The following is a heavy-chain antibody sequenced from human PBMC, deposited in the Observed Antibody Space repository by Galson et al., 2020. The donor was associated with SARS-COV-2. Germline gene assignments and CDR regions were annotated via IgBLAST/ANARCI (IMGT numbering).Heavy chain of an antibody. Sequence: GGSLRLSFAASGFTFSSYEMNWVRQAPGKGLEWVSYISSSGSTIYYADSVKGRFTISRDNAKNSLYLQMNSLRAEDTAVYYCARVFSSGWYDGGWFDPWGQGTLVTVSS. V-gene: IGHV3-48*03. D-gene: IGHD6-19*01. CDR3: ARVFSSGWYDGGWFDP. J-gene: IGHJ5*02. CDR1: GFTFSSYE. CDR2: ISSSGSTI.